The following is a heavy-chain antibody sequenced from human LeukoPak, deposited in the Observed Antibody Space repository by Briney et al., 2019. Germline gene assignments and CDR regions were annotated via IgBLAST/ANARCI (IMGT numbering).Heavy chain of an antibody. J-gene: IGHJ5*02. V-gene: IGHV4-59*10. CDR2: IYTSGST. CDR3: ARGRGWDWFDP. D-gene: IGHD1-26*01. Sequence: SETLSLTCAVYGGSFSGYYWSWIRQPAGKGLEWIGRIYTSGSTNYNPSLKSRVTMSVDTSKNQFSLKLSSVTAADTAVYYCARGRGWDWFDPWGQGTLVTVSS. CDR1: GGSFSGYY.